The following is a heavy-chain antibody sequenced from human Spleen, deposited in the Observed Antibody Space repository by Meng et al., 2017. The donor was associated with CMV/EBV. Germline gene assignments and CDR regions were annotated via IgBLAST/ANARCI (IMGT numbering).Heavy chain of an antibody. Sequence: SETLSLTCTVSGGSVGSSNYYWSWIRQPPGKGLEWIGYIYYSGSANYSPSLESRVTISVDTSHNQLSLKVTSVTAADTAVYYCARTTTAMYYYGMDVWGQGTTVTVS. CDR2: IYYSGSA. CDR1: GGSVGSSNYY. D-gene: IGHD5-18*01. V-gene: IGHV4-61*01. CDR3: ARTTTAMYYYGMDV. J-gene: IGHJ6*02.